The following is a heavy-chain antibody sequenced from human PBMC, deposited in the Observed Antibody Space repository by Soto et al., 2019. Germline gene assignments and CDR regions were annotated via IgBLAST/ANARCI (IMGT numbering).Heavy chain of an antibody. J-gene: IGHJ4*02. CDR1: GFTSYNYV. D-gene: IGHD6-19*01. CDR3: VRDGYISGWPDFDF. CDR2: INTDGRDS. V-gene: IGHV3-74*01. Sequence: EVQVVESGGGLVQPGGSLRLSCAASGFTSYNYVMHWVRQAPGKGLEWVSRINTDGRDSKYADSVKGRFTISRDNAKDTLYLQMNSLRAEDTAVYFCVRDGYISGWPDFDFWGQGTLVTVSS.